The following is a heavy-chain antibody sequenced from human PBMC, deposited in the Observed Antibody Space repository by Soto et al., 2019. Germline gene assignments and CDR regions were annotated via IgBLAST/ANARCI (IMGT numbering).Heavy chain of an antibody. Sequence: SETLSLTCTVSGGSISSYYWSWIRQPPGKGLEWIGYIYYSGSTNYNPSLKSRVTISVDTSKNQFSLKLSSVTAADTAVYYCARIGSRPHCSRPYNWFDPCGQGTLVTVSS. V-gene: IGHV4-59*01. CDR3: ARIGSRPHCSRPYNWFDP. D-gene: IGHD6-13*01. CDR2: IYYSGST. J-gene: IGHJ5*02. CDR1: GGSISSYY.